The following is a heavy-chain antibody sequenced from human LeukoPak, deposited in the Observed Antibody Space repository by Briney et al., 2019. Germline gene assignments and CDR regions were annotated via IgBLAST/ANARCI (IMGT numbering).Heavy chain of an antibody. Sequence: GRSLRLSCAASGFSFGSYGIHWVRQAPGKGLEWVAVISFDGGTKYYADSVKGRFTISRDNSKNTLYLETNSLRAEDTAVYYCARGPVAGARGGFDYWGQGTLVTVSS. CDR1: GFSFGSYG. D-gene: IGHD6-19*01. J-gene: IGHJ4*02. CDR3: ARGPVAGARGGFDY. CDR2: ISFDGGTK. V-gene: IGHV3-30*03.